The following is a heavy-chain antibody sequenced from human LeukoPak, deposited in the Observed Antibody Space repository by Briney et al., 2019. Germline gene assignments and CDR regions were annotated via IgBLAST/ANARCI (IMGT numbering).Heavy chain of an antibody. CDR2: ISSGSRSI. CDR3: ARGHTAVTRHFDL. D-gene: IGHD4-17*01. CDR1: GFTFTTYS. J-gene: IGHJ2*01. Sequence: GGSLRLSCEASGFTFTTYSMTGVRQAPGKGLEWVSIISSGSRSIFSADALKGRFTISRDDSKNLLYLDVNSLRSDDTAVYYCARGHTAVTRHFDLWGRGTRVSVSS. V-gene: IGHV3-21*01.